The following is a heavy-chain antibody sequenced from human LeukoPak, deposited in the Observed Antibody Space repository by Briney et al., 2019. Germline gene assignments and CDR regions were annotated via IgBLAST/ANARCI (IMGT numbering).Heavy chain of an antibody. CDR3: AREAPGWYSSSWFDY. J-gene: IGHJ4*02. V-gene: IGHV3-7*03. D-gene: IGHD6-13*01. CDR2: IKQDGSEK. Sequence: PGGSLRLSCAASGFTFSSYWMSWVRQAPGKGLEWVANIKQDGSEKYYVDSVKGRFTISRDNAKNSLYLQMNSLRAEDTAVYYCAREAPGWYSSSWFDYRGQGTLVTVSS. CDR1: GFTFSSYW.